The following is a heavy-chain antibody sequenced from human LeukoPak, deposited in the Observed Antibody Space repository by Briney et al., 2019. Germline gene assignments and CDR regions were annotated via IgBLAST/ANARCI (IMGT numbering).Heavy chain of an antibody. CDR3: ARVPAGLYSSSWSPFDY. V-gene: IGHV1-18*01. Sequence: GASVKVSCKASGYTFTSYGISWVRQAPGQGLEWMGRISAYNGNTNYAQKLQGRVTMTTDTSTSTAYMELRSLRSDDTAVYYCARVPAGLYSSSWSPFDYWGQGTLVTVSS. CDR2: ISAYNGNT. D-gene: IGHD6-13*01. CDR1: GYTFTSYG. J-gene: IGHJ4*02.